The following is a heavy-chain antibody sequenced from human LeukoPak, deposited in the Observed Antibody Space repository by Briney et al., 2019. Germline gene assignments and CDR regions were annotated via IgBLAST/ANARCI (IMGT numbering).Heavy chain of an antibody. CDR1: GGSFSGYY. D-gene: IGHD3-16*02. CDR3: ARGPLMITFGGVIVSPPIDY. CDR2: INHSGST. J-gene: IGHJ4*02. Sequence: SETLSLTCAVYGGSFSGYYWSWIRQPPGKGLEWIGEINHSGSTNYNPSLKSRVTISVDTSKNQFSLKLSSVTAADTAVYYCARGPLMITFGGVIVSPPIDYWGQGTLVTVSS. V-gene: IGHV4-34*01.